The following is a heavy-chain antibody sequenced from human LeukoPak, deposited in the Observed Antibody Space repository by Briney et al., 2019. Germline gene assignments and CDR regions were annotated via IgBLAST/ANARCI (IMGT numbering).Heavy chain of an antibody. CDR3: ASLTTVTQGYFDS. D-gene: IGHD4-17*01. Sequence: SETLSLTCTVSGGSISSYYWSWIRQPPGKGLEWIGYIYYSGSTNYNPSLKSRLTISVDASKNQFSLKLSSVAATDTAVYYCASLTTVTQGYFDSWGQGTLVTVSS. J-gene: IGHJ4*02. CDR1: GGSISSYY. CDR2: IYYSGST. V-gene: IGHV4-59*01.